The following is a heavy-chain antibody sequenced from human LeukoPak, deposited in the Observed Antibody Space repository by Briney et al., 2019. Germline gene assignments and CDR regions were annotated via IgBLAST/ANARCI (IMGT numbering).Heavy chain of an antibody. D-gene: IGHD3-3*01. CDR1: GFTVSSNY. Sequence: PGGSLRLSCAASGFTVSSNYMSWVRQAPGKGLEWVSVIYSGGSTYYADSAKGRFTISRDNSKNTLYLQMNSLRAEDTAVYYCAKDTQYYDFWSGYYHDYWGQGTLVTVSS. J-gene: IGHJ4*02. V-gene: IGHV3-53*01. CDR2: IYSGGST. CDR3: AKDTQYYDFWSGYYHDY.